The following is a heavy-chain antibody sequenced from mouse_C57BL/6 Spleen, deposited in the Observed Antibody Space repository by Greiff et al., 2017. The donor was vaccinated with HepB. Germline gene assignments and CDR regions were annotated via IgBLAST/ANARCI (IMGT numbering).Heavy chain of an antibody. D-gene: IGHD2-4*01. CDR1: GFTFSSYA. V-gene: IGHV5-4*03. Sequence: DVMLVESGGGLVKPGGSLKLSCAASGFTFSSYAMSWVRQTPEKRLEWVATISDGGSYTYYPDNVKGRFTISRDNAKNNLYLQMSHLKSEDTAMYYCARGGEIYYDYDGYYFDYWGQGTTLTVSS. J-gene: IGHJ2*01. CDR2: ISDGGSYT. CDR3: ARGGEIYYDYDGYYFDY.